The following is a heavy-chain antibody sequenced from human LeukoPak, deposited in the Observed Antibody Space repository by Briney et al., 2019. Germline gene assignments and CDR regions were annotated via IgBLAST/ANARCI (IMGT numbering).Heavy chain of an antibody. Sequence: SETLSLTCTVSGYSISSGYHSGWIRQPPGKGLEWIASINHYGGAAYNPSLKSRVTISLDTSKNQFSLELRSVTAADTAVYYCARDLGSGGNSDYWGQGTLVTVSS. CDR3: ARDLGSGGNSDY. D-gene: IGHD4-23*01. CDR2: INHYGGA. CDR1: GYSISSGYH. V-gene: IGHV4-38-2*02. J-gene: IGHJ4*02.